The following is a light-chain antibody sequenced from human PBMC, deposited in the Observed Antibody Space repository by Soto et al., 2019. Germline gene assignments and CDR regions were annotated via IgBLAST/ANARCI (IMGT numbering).Light chain of an antibody. CDR1: QSVSRNY. J-gene: IGKJ2*01. CDR3: QQYGSSPPYT. CDR2: GAS. Sequence: EIVLTQSPGTRSLSPGEKATLSCRASQSVSRNYLAWYQQKPGQAPRLLIYGASSRATGIPERFSGSGSGTDFTLIISRLEPEDFAVYFCQQYGSSPPYTFGQGTKVEIK. V-gene: IGKV3-20*01.